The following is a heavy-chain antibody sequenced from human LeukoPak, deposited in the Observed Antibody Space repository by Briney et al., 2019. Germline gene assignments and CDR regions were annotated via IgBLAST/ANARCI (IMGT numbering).Heavy chain of an antibody. Sequence: GESLKISCKGSGYSFTSYWIGWVRQMPGKGLERMGIIYPGDSDTRYSPSFQGQVTISADKSISTAYLQWSSLKASDTAMYYCARPPASGDSSGYEVYYWGQGTLVTVSS. D-gene: IGHD3-22*01. J-gene: IGHJ4*02. CDR3: ARPPASGDSSGYEVYY. CDR1: GYSFTSYW. CDR2: IYPGDSDT. V-gene: IGHV5-51*01.